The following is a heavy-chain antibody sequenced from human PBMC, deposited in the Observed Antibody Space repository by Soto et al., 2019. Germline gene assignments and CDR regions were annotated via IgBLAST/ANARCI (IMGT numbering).Heavy chain of an antibody. J-gene: IGHJ1*01. Sequence: QIQLVQSGPEVKKPGASVKVSCKSSGYKFTSYGLSWVRQAPGQGLQWMGWISAYNGNTNYAQKFQGRVTMITDTSTNTAYMELRILRSDDTAVYYCARSGHYNDNGVLELVYLQYWGQGSLVTVSS. CDR2: ISAYNGNT. CDR1: GYKFTSYG. D-gene: IGHD3-3*01. CDR3: ARSGHYNDNGVLELVYLQY. V-gene: IGHV1-18*04.